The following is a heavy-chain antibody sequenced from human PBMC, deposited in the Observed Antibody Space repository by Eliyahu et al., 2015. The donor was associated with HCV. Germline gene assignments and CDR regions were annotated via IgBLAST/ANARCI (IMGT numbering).Heavy chain of an antibody. D-gene: IGHD6-19*01. V-gene: IGHV3-48*03. Sequence: EVLLVQSGGGSAQPGGSLRLSCSASGFDLGAYDMNWVRQAPGKGLEWIAYVAGRNRNRYVAASVEGRFDVSRDNGKDILFLEMTSLRVDDTGIYYCARDSGGGWYEGFDYWGQGVLVTVSS. CDR1: GFDLGAYD. J-gene: IGHJ4*02. CDR3: ARDSGGGWYEGFDY. CDR2: VAGRNRNR.